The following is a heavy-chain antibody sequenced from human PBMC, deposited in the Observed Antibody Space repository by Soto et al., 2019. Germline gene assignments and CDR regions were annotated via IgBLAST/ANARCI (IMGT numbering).Heavy chain of an antibody. D-gene: IGHD3-9*01. CDR3: ARSYYDILTGYCHFDY. Sequence: TLSLTCTVSGGSISSGGYYWSWIRQHPGKGLEWIGYIYYSGSTYYNPSLKSRVTISVDTSKNQFSLKLSSVTAADTAVYYCARSYYDILTGYCHFDYWGQGTLVTVSS. J-gene: IGHJ4*02. CDR1: GGSISSGGYY. V-gene: IGHV4-31*03. CDR2: IYYSGST.